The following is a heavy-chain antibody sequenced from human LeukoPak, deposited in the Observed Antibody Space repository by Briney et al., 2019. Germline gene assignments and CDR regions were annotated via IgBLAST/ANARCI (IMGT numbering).Heavy chain of an antibody. V-gene: IGHV1-8*01. J-gene: IGHJ5*02. CDR2: MNPNSGNT. D-gene: IGHD6-19*01. Sequence: ASVKVSCKASGYTFTTYGINWVRQATGQGLEWTGWMNPNSGNTGYTQKFQGRVTMTRNTSISTAYMELSSLRSEDTAVYYCARGRGSGHKENWFDPWGQGTLVTVSS. CDR1: GYTFTTYG. CDR3: ARGRGSGHKENWFDP.